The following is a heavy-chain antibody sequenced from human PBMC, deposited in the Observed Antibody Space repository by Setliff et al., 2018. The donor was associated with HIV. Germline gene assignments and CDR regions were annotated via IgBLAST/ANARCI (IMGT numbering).Heavy chain of an antibody. J-gene: IGHJ4*02. Sequence: WVRQAPGQGLEWMGWISGYNGNTKYVQKYQGRVTMTTDTSTSTAYMELRSLRSDDTAVYYCARGPPIVVVPAALLTFDYWGQGTLVTVSS. CDR2: ISGYNGNT. V-gene: IGHV1-18*01. CDR3: ARGPPIVVVPAALLTFDY. D-gene: IGHD2-2*01.